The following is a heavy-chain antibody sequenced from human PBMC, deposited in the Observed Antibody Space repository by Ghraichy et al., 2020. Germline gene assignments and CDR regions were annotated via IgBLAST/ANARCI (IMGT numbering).Heavy chain of an antibody. CDR1: GFSFSNYA. J-gene: IGHJ4*02. Sequence: GGSLRLSCAASGFSFSNYAMSWVHQAPRKGLEWVSGISGSGTSTYYADSVKGRFTISRDNYKNTLYLQMNSLRAEDTAVYYCAKVTTLNSDYDYFFDYWGQGTLVTVSS. D-gene: IGHD4-11*01. CDR2: ISGSGTST. CDR3: AKVTTLNSDYDYFFDY. V-gene: IGHV3-23*01.